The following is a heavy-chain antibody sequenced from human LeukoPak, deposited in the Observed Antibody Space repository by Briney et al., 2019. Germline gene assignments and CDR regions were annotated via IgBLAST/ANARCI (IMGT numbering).Heavy chain of an antibody. V-gene: IGHV1-2*02. CDR2: INPNSGGT. CDR1: GYTFTGYY. D-gene: IGHD6-13*01. J-gene: IGHJ4*02. Sequence: ASVKVSCKASGYTFTGYYMHWVRQAPGQGHEWMGWINPNSGGTNYAQKFQGGVTLTRDTSINTAYMELSSLRSDDTAVYYCARVGELAAVIEDYWGQGALVTVSS. CDR3: ARVGELAAVIEDY.